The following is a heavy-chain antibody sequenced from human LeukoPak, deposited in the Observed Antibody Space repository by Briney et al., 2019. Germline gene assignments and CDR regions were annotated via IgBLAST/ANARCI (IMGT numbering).Heavy chain of an antibody. D-gene: IGHD5-12*01. CDR2: ISGSGDNT. CDR3: AKSFGGYVLGY. Sequence: PGGSLRLSCAASGITFTNYAMTWVRQAPGKGLEWVSSISGSGDNTYYADSVKGRFTISRDNSKGTLFLQMNSLRAEDTALYFCAKSFGGYVLGYWGQGTLVTVSS. CDR1: GITFTNYA. J-gene: IGHJ4*02. V-gene: IGHV3-23*01.